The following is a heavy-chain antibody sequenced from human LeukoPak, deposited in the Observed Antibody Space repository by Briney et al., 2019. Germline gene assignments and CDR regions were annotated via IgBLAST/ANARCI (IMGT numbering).Heavy chain of an antibody. CDR3: ARIQLWFGPIDY. Sequence: SETLSLTCTVSGGSISSSSYYWGWIRQPPGKGLEWIGSIYYSGSTYYNPSLKSRVTISVDTSKNQFSLKLSSVTAADTAVYYCARIQLWFGPIDYWGQGTPVTVSS. D-gene: IGHD5-18*01. J-gene: IGHJ4*02. V-gene: IGHV4-39*01. CDR1: GGSISSSSYY. CDR2: IYYSGST.